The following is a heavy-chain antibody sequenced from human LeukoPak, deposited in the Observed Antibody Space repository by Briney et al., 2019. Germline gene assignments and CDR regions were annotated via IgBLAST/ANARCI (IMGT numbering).Heavy chain of an antibody. Sequence: ASVEVSCKASGYTFTGYYMHWVRQAPGQGLEWMGRIIPILGIANYAQRFQGRVTITADKSTSTAYMELSSLRSEDTAVYYCARGTMCSSSTSCYGMDVWGQGTTVTVSS. J-gene: IGHJ6*02. D-gene: IGHD2-2*01. CDR3: ARGTMCSSSTSCYGMDV. CDR1: GYTFTGYY. CDR2: IIPILGIA. V-gene: IGHV1-69*04.